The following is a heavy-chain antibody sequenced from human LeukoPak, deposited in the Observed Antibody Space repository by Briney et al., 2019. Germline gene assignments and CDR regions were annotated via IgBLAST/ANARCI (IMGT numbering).Heavy chain of an antibody. V-gene: IGHV3-30*03. CDR3: VGRRTSAAGNF. CDR1: GFTFSSYS. CDR2: ISYDGSNK. J-gene: IGHJ4*02. D-gene: IGHD6-13*01. Sequence: PRGSLRLSCAASGFTFSSYSMNWVRQAPGKGLERVAVISYDGSNKYYADSVKGRFTISRDNAKNSLSLQMSSLRAEDTAVYYCVGRRTSAAGNFWGQGTLVTVSS.